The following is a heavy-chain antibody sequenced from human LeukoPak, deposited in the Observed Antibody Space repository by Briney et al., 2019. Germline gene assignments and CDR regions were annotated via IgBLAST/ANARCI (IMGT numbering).Heavy chain of an antibody. V-gene: IGHV3-33*01. CDR1: GFTFNTYG. CDR2: IWYDGSNK. D-gene: IGHD1-26*01. Sequence: GRSLRLSCAASGFTFNTYGMHWVRQAPGKGLEWVAVIWYDGSNKYYADSVKGRFTISRDNSKNTLDLQMNSLRAVDTAVYYCARAGSGSHPKELGAFDIWGQGTMVTVSS. CDR3: ARAGSGSHPKELGAFDI. J-gene: IGHJ3*02.